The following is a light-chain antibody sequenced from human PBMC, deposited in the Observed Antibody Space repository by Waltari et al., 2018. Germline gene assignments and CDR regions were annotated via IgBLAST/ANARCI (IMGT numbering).Light chain of an antibody. CDR3: QQYFGYPRT. CDR1: QSISNW. CDR2: KTS. J-gene: IGKJ1*01. Sequence: DIQMTQSPSTLSASVGDGVTITCRASQSISNWLAWYQQKPGEAPRLLIYKTSSLQSGVPSRFSGSGSGTEFTLTISSLQPDDFAIYYCQQYFGYPRTFGQGTKVEIK. V-gene: IGKV1-5*03.